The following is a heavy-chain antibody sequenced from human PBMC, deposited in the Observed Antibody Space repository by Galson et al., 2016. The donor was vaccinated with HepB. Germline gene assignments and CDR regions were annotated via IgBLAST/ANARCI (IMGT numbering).Heavy chain of an antibody. V-gene: IGHV1-18*04. D-gene: IGHD3-10*01. J-gene: IGHJ4*02. Sequence: SGAEVKKPGASVNVSCKPSGYTFSSYGVGWVRQAPGRGLEWMGWISGYNGYTNYAQKLQDRVTMTTDTSTGTVYMELRSLRSDDTAIYYCARLVRGDAFVIWGQGTLVTVSS. CDR2: ISGYNGYT. CDR1: GYTFSSYG. CDR3: ARLVRGDAFVI.